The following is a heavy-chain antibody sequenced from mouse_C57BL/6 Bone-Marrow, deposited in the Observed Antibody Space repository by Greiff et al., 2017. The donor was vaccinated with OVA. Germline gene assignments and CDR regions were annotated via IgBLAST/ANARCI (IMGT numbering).Heavy chain of an antibody. D-gene: IGHD5-5*01. Sequence: VQLQQPGAELVKPGASVKMSCKASGYTFTSYWITWVRQRPGQGLAWIGDIYPGSGSPNYNETLKSTATLTVDTSSSTAYMQLSSLTSDDAAVYYCARLPLYFDDWGQGTTLTVPS. J-gene: IGHJ2*01. CDR2: IYPGSGSP. CDR1: GYTFTSYW. V-gene: IGHV1-55*01. CDR3: ARLPLYFDD.